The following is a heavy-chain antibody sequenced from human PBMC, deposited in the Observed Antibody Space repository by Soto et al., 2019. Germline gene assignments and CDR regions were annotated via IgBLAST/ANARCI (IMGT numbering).Heavy chain of an antibody. CDR3: AKDMYYDSSGTCDY. J-gene: IGHJ4*02. CDR2: ISGGGGST. Sequence: GGSLRLSCAASGLTFSSYAMSWVRQAPGKGLEWVSGISGGGGSTYYADSVKGRGTISRDSSKKTLYLQLKSLRAQDTAVYYGAKDMYYDSSGTCDYGGPGTLVTVSS. V-gene: IGHV3-23*01. D-gene: IGHD3-22*01. CDR1: GLTFSSYA.